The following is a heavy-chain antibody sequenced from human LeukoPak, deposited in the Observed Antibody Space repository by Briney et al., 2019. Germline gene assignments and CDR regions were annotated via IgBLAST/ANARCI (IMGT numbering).Heavy chain of an antibody. CDR3: ARNFGGGDRSGPFY. Sequence: GGSLRLACAASRFTFNDYGMSWVRQAPGKGLEWVSGINWNGGSTAYADSVRRRFTISRDNAKNSLYLQMNSLRAEDTAFYYCARNFGGGDRSGPFYWGQGTLVTVSS. D-gene: IGHD3-22*01. CDR2: INWNGGST. J-gene: IGHJ4*02. CDR1: RFTFNDYG. V-gene: IGHV3-20*04.